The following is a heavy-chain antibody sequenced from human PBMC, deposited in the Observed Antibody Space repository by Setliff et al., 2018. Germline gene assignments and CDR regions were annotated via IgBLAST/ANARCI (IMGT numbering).Heavy chain of an antibody. CDR2: FDPEDGET. J-gene: IGHJ4*02. D-gene: IGHD2-2*01. V-gene: IGHV1-24*01. CDR1: GYTLTELS. CDR3: ASAGYCSSTSCRSYDY. Sequence: ASVKVSCKVSGYTLTELSMHWVRQAPGKGLEWMGGFDPEDGETIYAQKFQGRVTMTEDTSTDTAYMELSSLRSEDTAVYYCASAGYCSSTSCRSYDYWGQGTLVTVSS.